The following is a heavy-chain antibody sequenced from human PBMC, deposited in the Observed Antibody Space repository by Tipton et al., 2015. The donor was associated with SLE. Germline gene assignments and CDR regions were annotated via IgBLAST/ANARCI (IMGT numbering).Heavy chain of an antibody. J-gene: IGHJ5*02. CDR3: AREYYYDSSGYYSNWFDP. CDR1: GGSISSSSYY. CDR2: INHSGST. D-gene: IGHD3-22*01. Sequence: TLSLTCTVSGGSISSSSYYWSWIRQPPGKGLEWIGEINHSGSTNYNPSLKSRVTISVDRSKNQFSLKLSSVTAADTAVYYCAREYYYDSSGYYSNWFDPWGQGTLVTVSS. V-gene: IGHV4-39*07.